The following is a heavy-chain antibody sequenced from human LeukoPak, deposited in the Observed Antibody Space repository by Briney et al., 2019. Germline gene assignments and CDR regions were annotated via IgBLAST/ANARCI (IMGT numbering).Heavy chain of an antibody. CDR1: GGSISSYY. CDR3: ARLGIGVVPSAMLGDYYFDY. CDR2: IYYSGST. Sequence: PSETLSLTCTVSGGSISSYYWSWIRQPPGEGLEWIGYIYYSGSTNYNPSLKSRVTISVDTSKNQFSLKLTSVTAADTAVYYCARLGIGVVPSAMLGDYYFDYWGQGTLVTVSS. V-gene: IGHV4-59*08. D-gene: IGHD2-2*01. J-gene: IGHJ4*02.